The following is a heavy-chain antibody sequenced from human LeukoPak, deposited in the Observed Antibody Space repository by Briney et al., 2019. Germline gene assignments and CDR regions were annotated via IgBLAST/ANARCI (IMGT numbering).Heavy chain of an antibody. CDR1: GFSFGGFS. D-gene: IGHD2-21*01. Sequence: GGSLRLSCAASGFSFGGFSMSWVRQTPGKGLEWVTYMHEHGREIFYVDSVKGRFTISRDNAKNSLYLQMNSLRAEDTGVYYCARPRGCGSSRCNNFDYWGQGALVTVSS. J-gene: IGHJ4*02. CDR3: ARPRGCGSSRCNNFDY. CDR2: MHEHGREI. V-gene: IGHV3-7*01.